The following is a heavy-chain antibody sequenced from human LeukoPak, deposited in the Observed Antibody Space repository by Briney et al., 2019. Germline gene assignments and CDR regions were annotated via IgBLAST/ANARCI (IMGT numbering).Heavy chain of an antibody. J-gene: IGHJ4*02. V-gene: IGHV1-2*02. D-gene: IGHD6-13*01. Sequence: ASVKVSCKASGYTFTGYYMHWVRQAPGQGLEWVGWINPNSGGTKYAQKFQGRVTMTRDTSISTAYMELSRLRSDDTAVYYCARGIAAAGSSYWGQGTLVTVYS. CDR2: INPNSGGT. CDR3: ARGIAAAGSSY. CDR1: GYTFTGYY.